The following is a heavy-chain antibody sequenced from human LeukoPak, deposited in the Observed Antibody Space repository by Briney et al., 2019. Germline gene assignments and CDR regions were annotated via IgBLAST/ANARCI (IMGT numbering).Heavy chain of an antibody. J-gene: IGHJ4*02. Sequence: SVKVSCKASGGTFSSYAISWVRQAPGQGLEWMGGIIPIFGTANYAQKFQGRVTITTDESTSTAYMELSGLRSEDTAVYYCARVPGRYCSSTSCYAWGQGTLVTVSS. D-gene: IGHD2-2*01. CDR1: GGTFSSYA. CDR2: IIPIFGTA. CDR3: ARVPGRYCSSTSCYA. V-gene: IGHV1-69*05.